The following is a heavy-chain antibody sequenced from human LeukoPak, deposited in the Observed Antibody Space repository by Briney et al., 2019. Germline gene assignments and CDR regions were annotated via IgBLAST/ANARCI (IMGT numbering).Heavy chain of an antibody. J-gene: IGHJ5*02. CDR3: ARDGGYSGYDYPYNWFDP. V-gene: IGHV4-34*01. CDR2: INHSGST. CDR1: GGSFSGYY. Sequence: SETLSLTCAVYGGSFSGYYWSWIRQPPGKGLEWIGEINHSGSTNYNPSLKSRVPISVDTSKNQFSLKLSSVTAADTAVYYCARDGGYSGYDYPYNWFDPWGQGTLVTVSS. D-gene: IGHD5-12*01.